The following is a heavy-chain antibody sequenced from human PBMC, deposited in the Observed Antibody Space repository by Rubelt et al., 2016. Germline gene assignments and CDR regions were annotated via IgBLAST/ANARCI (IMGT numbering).Heavy chain of an antibody. CDR1: GGSISSYY. V-gene: IGHV4-59*08. CDR2: IYYSGST. Sequence: QVQLQESGPGLVKPSETLSLTCTVSGGSISSYYWSWIRQPPGKGLEWIGYIYYSGSTNYNPSLNGRVTISVDTSKNQFSLKLSSVTAADTAVYYCARSSGRWLQSAFDYWGQGTLVTVSS. J-gene: IGHJ4*02. CDR3: ARSSGRWLQSAFDY. D-gene: IGHD5-24*01.